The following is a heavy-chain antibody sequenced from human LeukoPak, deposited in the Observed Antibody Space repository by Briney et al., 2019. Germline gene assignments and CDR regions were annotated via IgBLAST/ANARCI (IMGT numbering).Heavy chain of an antibody. V-gene: IGHV3-11*01. CDR3: ARDYNGLDSLSRRRNWFDP. Sequence: PGGSLRLSCAASGFTFSDYYMSWIRQAPGKGLEWVSYISSSGSTIYYADSVKGRFTISRDNTKNSLYLQMNSLRAEDTAVYYCARDYNGLDSLSRRRNWFDPWGQGTLVTVSS. J-gene: IGHJ5*02. CDR1: GFTFSDYY. CDR2: ISSSGSTI. D-gene: IGHD1-1*01.